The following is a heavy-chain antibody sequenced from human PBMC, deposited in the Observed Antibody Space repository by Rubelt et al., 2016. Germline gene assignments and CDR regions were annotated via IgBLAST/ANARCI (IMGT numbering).Heavy chain of an antibody. D-gene: IGHD3-3*01. CDR3: ARADFWSADSPGDYFDY. CDR2: IIPILGIA. J-gene: IGHJ4*02. CDR1: GGTFSSYA. Sequence: VQLVQSGAEVKKPGSSVKVSCKASGGTFSSYAISWVRQAPGQGLEWMGRIIPILGIANYAQKVQGRVTITADKSTSTAYMELSSLRSEDTAVYYCARADFWSADSPGDYFDYWGQGTLVTVSS. V-gene: IGHV1-69*04.